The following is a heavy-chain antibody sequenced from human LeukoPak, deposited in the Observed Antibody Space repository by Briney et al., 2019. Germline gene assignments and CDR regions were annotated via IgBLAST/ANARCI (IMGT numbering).Heavy chain of an antibody. CDR2: ISSSGSTI. V-gene: IGHV3-48*03. Sequence: PGGSLRLSCAASGFTFTTYRMNWVRQAPGKGLEWVSYISSSGSTIYYADSVKGRFTISRDNAKNSLYLQMSSLRAEDTAVYYCARVGGSYEFDYWGQGTLVTVSS. D-gene: IGHD1-26*01. J-gene: IGHJ4*02. CDR1: GFTFTTYR. CDR3: ARVGGSYEFDY.